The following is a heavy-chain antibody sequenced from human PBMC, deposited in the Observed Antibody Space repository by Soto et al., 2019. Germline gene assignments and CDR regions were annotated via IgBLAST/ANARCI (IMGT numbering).Heavy chain of an antibody. Sequence: SETLSLTCAVSGGSISGSYYYWAWLRQSPGKGPEWIGSVFYTGFTSYNPSLESRVSVSVDTSKSQFSLKLSAVTAADTAVYYCARHYSSGSRNWFDPWGQGTLVSVSS. CDR2: VFYTGFT. J-gene: IGHJ5*02. CDR3: ARHYSSGSRNWFDP. V-gene: IGHV4-39*01. D-gene: IGHD6-19*01. CDR1: GGSISGSYYY.